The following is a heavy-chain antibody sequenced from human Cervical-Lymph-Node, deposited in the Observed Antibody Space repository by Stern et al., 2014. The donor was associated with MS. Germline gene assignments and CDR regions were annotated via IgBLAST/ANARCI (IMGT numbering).Heavy chain of an antibody. CDR1: GGTFSNYG. Sequence: QLVQSGAEVKKPGSSVKVSCKASGGTFSNYGISWVRQAPGQGLEWMGGIIPVFGTANYAQTFQGRVTITADQFTSTVYMELSSLRSEDTAVYYCAREWGYETSDYYYAYWGQGTLVTVSS. CDR2: IIPVFGTA. V-gene: IGHV1-69*01. J-gene: IGHJ4*02. D-gene: IGHD3-22*01. CDR3: AREWGYETSDYYYAY.